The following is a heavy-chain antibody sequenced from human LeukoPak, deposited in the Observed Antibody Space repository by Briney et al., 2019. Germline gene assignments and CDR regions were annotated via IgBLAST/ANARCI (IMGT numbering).Heavy chain of an antibody. D-gene: IGHD3-22*01. J-gene: IGHJ4*02. CDR3: ARVGYYESSGYYEY. V-gene: IGHV1-2*06. CDR1: GYTLTDYY. Sequence: VASVKVSCTASGYTLTDYYMHWVRQAPGQGLEWVGRINPNSGGTNYAQKFQGRVTMTRDTSISTVYMELSRLRSDDTAVYYCARVGYYESSGYYEYWGQGTLVTVSS. CDR2: INPNSGGT.